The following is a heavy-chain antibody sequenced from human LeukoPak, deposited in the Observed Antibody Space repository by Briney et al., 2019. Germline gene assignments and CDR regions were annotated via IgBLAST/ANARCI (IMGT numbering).Heavy chain of an antibody. CDR2: IYPGDSDT. CDR1: GYRFTSYW. V-gene: IGHV5-51*01. J-gene: IGHJ4*02. Sequence: GESLKISCKGSGYRFTSYWIGWVPQMPGKGLEWMGIIYPGDSDTTSSPSFQGQVTISADKSISTAYLQWSSLKASDTAMYYCARPVYHPVWFGELGDDYWGQGTLVTVSS. CDR3: ARPVYHPVWFGELGDDY. D-gene: IGHD3-10*01.